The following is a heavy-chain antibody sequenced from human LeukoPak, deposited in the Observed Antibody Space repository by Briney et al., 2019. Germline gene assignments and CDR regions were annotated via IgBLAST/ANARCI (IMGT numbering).Heavy chain of an antibody. CDR2: ISYDGSNK. Sequence: PGRSLRLSRAASGFTFSSYGMHWVRQAPGKGLEWVAVISYDGSNKYYADSVKGRFTISRDNSKNTLYLQMNSLRAEDTAVYYCAKIRATVTTAGGYYYYYGMDVWGQGTTVTVSS. CDR3: AKIRATVTTAGGYYYYYGMDV. J-gene: IGHJ6*02. CDR1: GFTFSSYG. V-gene: IGHV3-30*18. D-gene: IGHD4-17*01.